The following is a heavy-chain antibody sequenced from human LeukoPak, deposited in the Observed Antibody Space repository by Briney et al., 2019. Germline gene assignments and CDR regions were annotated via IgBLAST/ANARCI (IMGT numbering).Heavy chain of an antibody. V-gene: IGHV1-2*02. CDR2: INPNTGDT. D-gene: IGHD2-21*01. CDR3: AVAPGDY. Sequence: GASVKVSCKASGYTFTGYYMHWVRQAPGQGLEWMGWINPNTGDTNYAQKFQGRVTMTRDTSITTGYMEISRLTSDDTALFYCAVAPGDYWGQGTLVTVSS. CDR1: GYTFTGYY. J-gene: IGHJ4*02.